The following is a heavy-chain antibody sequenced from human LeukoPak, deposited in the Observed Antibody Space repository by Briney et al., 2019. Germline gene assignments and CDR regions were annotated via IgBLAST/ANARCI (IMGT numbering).Heavy chain of an antibody. V-gene: IGHV3-23*01. CDR2: ITGSGGST. CDR1: GFTFDNFA. J-gene: IGHJ4*02. CDR3: ARELFDFDY. D-gene: IGHD3-10*01. Sequence: GGSLRLSCAPSGFTFDNFAMTWVRQAPGKGLEWVSEITGSGGSTYYADSVKGRFTISRDNSKNTLYLQMNSLRAEDTAIYYCARELFDFDYWGQGALVTVSS.